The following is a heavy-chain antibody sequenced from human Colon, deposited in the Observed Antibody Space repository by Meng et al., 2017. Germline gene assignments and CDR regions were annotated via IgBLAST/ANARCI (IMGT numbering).Heavy chain of an antibody. CDR3: ARGDVAYCGGDCYPV. CDR2: IYYNGNT. V-gene: IGHV4-59*01. D-gene: IGHD2-21*02. Sequence: QVHRPEWGPGLVRPSETLSLTCTVSGGSLRRYSWSWLRQSPGKGLEWIGYIYYNGNTNYNPSLKSRVTISLDMSENQVSLNLTSVTAADTAVYYCARGDVAYCGGDCYPVWGQGTLVTVSS. J-gene: IGHJ4*02. CDR1: GGSLRRYS.